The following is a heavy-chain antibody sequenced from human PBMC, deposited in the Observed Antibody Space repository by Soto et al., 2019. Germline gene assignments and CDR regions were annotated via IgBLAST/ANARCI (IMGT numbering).Heavy chain of an antibody. CDR2: MRGRGGNT. V-gene: IGHV3-23*01. D-gene: IGHD6-13*01. J-gene: IGHJ4*02. CDR3: AKERYSSRPIFDY. CDR1: GFTFSSYA. Sequence: PGGSLRLSCAAYGFTFSSYAMSWARQAPGKGLEWVSAMRGRGGNTYYADSVKDRFTISRDTPKNTMYLQMNSLRAEDTAVYYCAKERYSSRPIFDYWGQGTLVTVS.